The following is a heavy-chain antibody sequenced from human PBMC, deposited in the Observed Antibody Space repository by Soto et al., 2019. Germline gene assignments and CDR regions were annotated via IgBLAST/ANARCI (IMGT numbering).Heavy chain of an antibody. CDR2: IIPIFGTA. Sequence: GASVKVSCKASGGTFSSYAISWVRQAPGQGLEWMGGIIPIFGTANYAQKFQGRVTITADESTGTAYMELSSLRSEDTAVYYCARDRVAMVNHYYYYGMGVWGQGTTVTVSS. J-gene: IGHJ6*02. CDR3: ARDRVAMVNHYYYYGMGV. CDR1: GGTFSSYA. D-gene: IGHD5-18*01. V-gene: IGHV1-69*13.